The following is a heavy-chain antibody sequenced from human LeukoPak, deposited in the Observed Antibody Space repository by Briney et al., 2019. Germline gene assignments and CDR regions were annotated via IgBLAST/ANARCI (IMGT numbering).Heavy chain of an antibody. CDR3: ATTEAYGWTTLLYYFDY. Sequence: ASVKVSCKVSGYTLTELSMHWVRQAPGKGLEWMGGFDPEDGETIYAQKFQGRVTMTEDTSTDTAYMELSSPRSEDTAVYYCATTEAYGWTTLLYYFDYWGQGTLVTVSS. CDR1: GYTLTELS. V-gene: IGHV1-24*01. CDR2: FDPEDGET. J-gene: IGHJ4*02. D-gene: IGHD6-19*01.